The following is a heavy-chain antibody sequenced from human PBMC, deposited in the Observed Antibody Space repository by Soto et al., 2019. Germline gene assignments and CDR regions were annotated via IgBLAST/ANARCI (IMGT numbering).Heavy chain of an antibody. D-gene: IGHD3-10*01. CDR1: GAYMRNDYYY. Sequence: PSETLSLTCTVSGAYMRNDYYYWSWVRQNPGKDLEWIGHMHHSGRTHYNPSLKSRVAISVDTSKNQFSLKPSSVTAADTAVYYCARPYGSAFDIWGQGTMVTVSS. V-gene: IGHV4-31*03. CDR3: ARPYGSAFDI. J-gene: IGHJ3*02. CDR2: MHHSGRT.